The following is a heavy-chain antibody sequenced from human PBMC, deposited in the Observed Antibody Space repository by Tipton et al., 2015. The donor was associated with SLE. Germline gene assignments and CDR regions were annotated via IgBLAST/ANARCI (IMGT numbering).Heavy chain of an antibody. CDR3: ARHHNHYYDSSGYYRMGGGYYFDY. J-gene: IGHJ4*02. V-gene: IGHV4-4*09. D-gene: IGHD3-22*01. Sequence: TLSLTCAVYGGSFSGYYWSWIRQPPGKGLEWIGYIYSSGSTNYNPSLKSRFTISVDTSKNQFSLKLSSVTAADTAVYYCARHHNHYYDSSGYYRMGGGYYFDYWGQGTLVTVSS. CDR2: IYSSGST. CDR1: GGSFSGYY.